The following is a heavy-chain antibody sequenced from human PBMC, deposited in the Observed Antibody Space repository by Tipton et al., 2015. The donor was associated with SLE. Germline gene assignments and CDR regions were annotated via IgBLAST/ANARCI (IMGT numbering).Heavy chain of an antibody. J-gene: IGHJ4*02. CDR3: ARMDYSQFQLLYFES. CDR2: VYYSGST. D-gene: IGHD4-11*01. V-gene: IGHV4-39*07. Sequence: LRLSCTVSGASISSSSYYWVWFRQPPGKGLEWTGSVYYSGSTSYNPSLKSRVTISIDTSKRQFSLQLSSVTAADTAVYYCARMDYSQFQLLYFESWGQGILVTVSS. CDR1: GASISSSSYY.